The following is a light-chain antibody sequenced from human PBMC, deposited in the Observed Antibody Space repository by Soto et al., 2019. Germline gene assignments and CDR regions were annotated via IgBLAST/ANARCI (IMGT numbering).Light chain of an antibody. V-gene: IGKV2D-29*01. CDR2: EGS. CDR3: MQYIQFPRT. J-gene: IGKJ1*01. CDR1: QTILHSDGNTY. Sequence: DLVLTHTPLSLSVTPGQPASISCESSQTILHSDGNTYQYWYLQKAGQPPQLLIYEGSKRFSGVPDRYSGSGSGTHFTLKISRVEAEDVGVYYCMQYIQFPRTFGQGTKVDIK.